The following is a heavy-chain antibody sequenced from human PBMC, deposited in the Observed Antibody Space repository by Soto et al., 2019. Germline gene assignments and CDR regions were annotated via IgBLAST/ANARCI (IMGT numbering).Heavy chain of an antibody. D-gene: IGHD1-20*01. CDR2: IKSKTDGGTT. CDR1: GLTFSLAW. Sequence: EVQLVESGGGLVKPGGSLRLSCAASGLTFSLAWMNWVRQAPGKGLEWVGRIKSKTDGGTTDFAAPVRGRFTISRDDSRNTLSLQLNSMETEDTAVYYCTTDRAYNNTWGYYFDFWGQVNLVTVSS. J-gene: IGHJ4*02. CDR3: TTDRAYNNTWGYYFDF. V-gene: IGHV3-15*07.